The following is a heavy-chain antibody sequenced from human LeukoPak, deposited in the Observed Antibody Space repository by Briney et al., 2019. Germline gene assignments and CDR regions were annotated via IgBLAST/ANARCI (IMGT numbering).Heavy chain of an antibody. J-gene: IGHJ4*02. Sequence: PSETLSLTCTVSGGSISSYYWSWIRQPPGKGLEWIGYIYTSGSTNYNPSLKSRVTMSVDTSKNQFSLKLSSVTAADTAVYYCAREGPVTADHFDYWGQGTLVTVSS. D-gene: IGHD4-11*01. CDR3: AREGPVTADHFDY. CDR1: GGSISSYY. CDR2: IYTSGST. V-gene: IGHV4-4*08.